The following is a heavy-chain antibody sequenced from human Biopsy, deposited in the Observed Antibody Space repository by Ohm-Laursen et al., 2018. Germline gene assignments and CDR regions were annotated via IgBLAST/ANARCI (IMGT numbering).Heavy chain of an antibody. V-gene: IGHV1-69*13. D-gene: IGHD3-9*01. J-gene: IGHJ6*02. Sequence: SVKVSCKASGGTFSNSAISWVRQAPGQGLEWMGGIITFFRTVNHAQNFQGRLTITADEFTDTAYMELRSLRSEDTAVYYCAPQTPRDPDILTGAYHYDMAVWGQGTTVTVSS. CDR1: GGTFSNSA. CDR3: APQTPRDPDILTGAYHYDMAV. CDR2: IITFFRTV.